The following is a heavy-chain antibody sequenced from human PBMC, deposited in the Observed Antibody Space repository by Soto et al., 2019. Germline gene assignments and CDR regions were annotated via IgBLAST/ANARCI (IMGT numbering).Heavy chain of an antibody. J-gene: IGHJ4*02. CDR1: GFTFSSYG. D-gene: IGHD4-4*01. CDR3: AKDWTVTTTRPGADLFDY. Sequence: GGSLRLSCAASGFTFSSYGMHWVRQAPGKGLEWVAVISYDGSNKYYADSVKGRFTISRDNSKNTLYLQMNSLRAEDTAVYYCAKDWTVTTTRPGADLFDYWGQGTLVTVSS. V-gene: IGHV3-30*18. CDR2: ISYDGSNK.